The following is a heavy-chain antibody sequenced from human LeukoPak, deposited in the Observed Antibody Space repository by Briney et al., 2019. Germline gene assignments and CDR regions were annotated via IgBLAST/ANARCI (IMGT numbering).Heavy chain of an antibody. D-gene: IGHD3-3*01. V-gene: IGHV3-23*01. Sequence: GGSLILSCAASGFAFANYAMAWVRQAPGKGLNWVTGITGNGGTTYYADSVKGRFTISRDNSKNTLYLQMNSLRAEDTAVYYCAKDHRGRSITIFGVVTGNWFDPWGQGTLVTVSS. CDR1: GFAFANYA. J-gene: IGHJ5*02. CDR3: AKDHRGRSITIFGVVTGNWFDP. CDR2: ITGNGGTT.